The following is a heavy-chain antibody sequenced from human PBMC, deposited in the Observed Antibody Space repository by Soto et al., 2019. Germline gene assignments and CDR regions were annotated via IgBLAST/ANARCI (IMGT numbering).Heavy chain of an antibody. CDR3: AGAIGSDKTGSAP. D-gene: IGHD1-1*01. V-gene: IGHV1-46*01. CDR2: INPSGGST. Sequence: GASAEVSCKASGYTFASYYLHWVRQSHGQGLEWMGIINPSGGSTSYAQKFQGRVTMTRDTSTSTVYMELSSLRSEDTAVYYCAGAIGSDKTGSAPWGQGTLVPGS. CDR1: GYTFASYY. J-gene: IGHJ5*02.